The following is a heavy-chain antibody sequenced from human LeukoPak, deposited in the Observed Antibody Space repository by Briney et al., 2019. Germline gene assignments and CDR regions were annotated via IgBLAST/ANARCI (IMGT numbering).Heavy chain of an antibody. J-gene: IGHJ4*02. V-gene: IGHV4-30-2*01. Sequence: KPSQTLSLTCAVSGGSISSGGYSWSWIRQPPGKGLEWIGYIYHSGSTYYNPPLTSRVSISVDASKNQFSLRLNSVTAADTAIYYCARAYSSSSATLGYWGQGTLVTVSS. CDR2: IYHSGST. CDR1: GGSISSGGYS. D-gene: IGHD6-6*01. CDR3: ARAYSSSSATLGY.